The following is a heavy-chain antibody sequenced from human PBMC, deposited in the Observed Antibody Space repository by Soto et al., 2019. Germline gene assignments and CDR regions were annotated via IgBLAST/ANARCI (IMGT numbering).Heavy chain of an antibody. CDR1: GGSVCSGSYY. CDR2: MYYSGST. V-gene: IGHV4-61*01. D-gene: IGHD6-19*01. CDR3: ARLSSGWNYFDY. Sequence: QVQLQESGPGLVKPSETLSLTCTVSGGSVCSGSYYWSWIRQPPGKGLEWIGHMYYSGSTNYNPSLKSRVTISVDTSKNQFSLKLSSVTAADTAVYYCARLSSGWNYFDYWGQGTLVTVSS. J-gene: IGHJ4*02.